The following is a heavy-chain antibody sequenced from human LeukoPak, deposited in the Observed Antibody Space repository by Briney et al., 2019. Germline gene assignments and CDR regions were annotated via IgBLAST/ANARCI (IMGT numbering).Heavy chain of an antibody. CDR2: ISWNSGSI. V-gene: IGHV3-9*01. Sequence: GGSLRLSCAASGFTFDDYAMHWVRQAPGKGLEWVSGISWNSGSIGYADSVKGRFTISGDNAKNSLYLQMNSLRAEDTALYYCAKESYGNWYFDLWGRGTLVTVSS. CDR1: GFTFDDYA. CDR3: AKESYGNWYFDL. D-gene: IGHD4-17*01. J-gene: IGHJ2*01.